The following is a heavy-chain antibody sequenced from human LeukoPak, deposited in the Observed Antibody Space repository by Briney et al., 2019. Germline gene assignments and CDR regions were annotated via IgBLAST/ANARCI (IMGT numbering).Heavy chain of an antibody. D-gene: IGHD2-21*02. V-gene: IGHV4-4*07. CDR1: GDSISSYY. Sequence: KPSETLSLTCTVSGDSISSYYWNWIRQPAGKGLEWIGRFYTSGTTTYNASLKSRATISVDTSKNQFSLTLSSVTAADTAVYYCARDRGYCGGDCYANDYWGQGTLVIVSS. J-gene: IGHJ4*02. CDR3: ARDRGYCGGDCYANDY. CDR2: FYTSGTT.